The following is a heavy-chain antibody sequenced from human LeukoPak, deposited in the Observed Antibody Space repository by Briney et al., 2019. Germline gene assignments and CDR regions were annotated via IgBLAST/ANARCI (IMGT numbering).Heavy chain of an antibody. Sequence: SETLSLTCSVSGASISSADHWRAWIRQSPAMGLEWIGSIYHSGSIYYNPSLKSRLTISVETSRNQFSLRLNSLTAAETAVYYCARQIARGLWAFDSWGQGSLVTVTS. CDR3: ARQIARGLWAFDS. D-gene: IGHD1-26*01. J-gene: IGHJ4*02. CDR2: IYHSGSI. V-gene: IGHV4-39*01. CDR1: GASISSADHW.